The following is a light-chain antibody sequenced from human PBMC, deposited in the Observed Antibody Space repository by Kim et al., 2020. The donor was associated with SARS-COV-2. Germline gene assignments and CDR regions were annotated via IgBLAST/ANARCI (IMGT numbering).Light chain of an antibody. CDR2: AAS. CDR3: QQSNSTPLT. V-gene: IGKV1-39*01. CDR1: QSISTN. J-gene: IGKJ4*01. Sequence: ASVGDRVTITCRASQSISTNLKWYQQKSGKAPKLLSYAASSLQGGVPSRFSGSGSGTDFTLTISSLQPEDSATYYCQQSNSTPLTFGGGTRVEI.